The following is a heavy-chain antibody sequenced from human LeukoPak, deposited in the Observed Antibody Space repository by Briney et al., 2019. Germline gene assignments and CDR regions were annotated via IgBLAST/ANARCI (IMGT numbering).Heavy chain of an antibody. CDR3: IRETHVGLHLEY. CDR2: INTDGRVT. J-gene: IGHJ4*02. D-gene: IGHD3-10*02. Sequence: GGSLRLSCVASGFTFTTYWMHWVRQVPGKGRVWVARINTDGRVTAYADSVKGRFTVSRDNAENTLYLQMNNLRPEDTAVYYCIRETHVGLHLEYWGQGTLATVSA. CDR1: GFTFTTYW. V-gene: IGHV3-74*01.